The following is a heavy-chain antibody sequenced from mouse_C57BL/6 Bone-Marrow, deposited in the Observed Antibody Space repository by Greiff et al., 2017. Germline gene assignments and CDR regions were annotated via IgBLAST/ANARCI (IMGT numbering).Heavy chain of an antibody. V-gene: IGHV2-2*01. CDR3: ARNWRIGTHDSWFAY. D-gene: IGHD2-13*01. Sequence: QVQLQQSGPGLVQPSQSLSITCTVSGFSFTSYGVHWVRQSPGQGLEWLGVIWSGGSTDYNAAFISRLSISKDNSKSQVFFKMNRLQAADTAIYYCARNWRIGTHDSWFAYWGQGTLVTVSA. J-gene: IGHJ3*01. CDR1: GFSFTSYG. CDR2: IWSGGST.